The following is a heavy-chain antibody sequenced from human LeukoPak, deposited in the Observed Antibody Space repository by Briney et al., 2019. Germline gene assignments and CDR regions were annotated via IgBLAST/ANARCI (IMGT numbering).Heavy chain of an antibody. CDR3: ARNVLPGYFDY. CDR2: INSDGSST. D-gene: IGHD2-15*01. CDR1: GFTLSSYW. V-gene: IGHV3-74*01. Sequence: GVSLRLSCAASGFTLSSYWMHWVRQAPGKGLVWVSRINSDGSSTSYADSVKGRFTISRDNAKNTLYLQMNSLRAEDTAVYYCARNVLPGYFDYWGQGTLVTVSS. J-gene: IGHJ4*02.